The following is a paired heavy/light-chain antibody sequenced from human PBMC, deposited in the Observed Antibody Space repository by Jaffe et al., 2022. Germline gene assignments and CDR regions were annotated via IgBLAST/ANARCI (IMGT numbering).Light chain of an antibody. J-gene: IGKJ1*01. CDR1: QSVNSN. Sequence: EIVMTQSPATLSVSPGERATLSCRASQSVNSNLAWYQQKPGQAPRLLIYGASTRASGIPARFSGSGSGTEFTLTISSLQSEDFAVYYCQQYNNWPRTFGQGTKVEIK. CDR3: QQYNNWPRT. V-gene: IGKV3-15*01. CDR2: GAS.
Heavy chain of an antibody. D-gene: IGHD3-10*01. CDR2: ISRSGDTI. V-gene: IGHV3-48*03. CDR1: GFIFSTYE. CDR3: ARDQDYYGLGLDY. J-gene: IGHJ4*01. Sequence: EVQLLESGGGLVQPGGSLRLSCAASGFIFSTYEMNWVRQAPGKGLEWVSLISRSGDTIHYADSVKGRFTISRDNAKNSLYLQMNSLRAEDTAVYYCARDQDYYGLGLDYWGHGTLVTVSS.